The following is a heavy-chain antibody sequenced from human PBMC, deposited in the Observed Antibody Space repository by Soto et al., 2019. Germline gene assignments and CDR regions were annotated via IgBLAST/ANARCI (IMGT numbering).Heavy chain of an antibody. CDR3: AKGVGSWRIYYYYGMDV. CDR2: ISGSGGST. J-gene: IGHJ6*02. Sequence: GALRRSGAGSAFTCSSYALSWVRQAPGKRLEWVSAISGSGGSTYYADSVKGRFTISRDNSKNTLYLQMNSLRAEDTAVYYCAKGVGSWRIYYYYGMDVWGQGTTVTVSS. V-gene: IGHV3-23*01. CDR1: AFTCSSYA. D-gene: IGHD2-15*01.